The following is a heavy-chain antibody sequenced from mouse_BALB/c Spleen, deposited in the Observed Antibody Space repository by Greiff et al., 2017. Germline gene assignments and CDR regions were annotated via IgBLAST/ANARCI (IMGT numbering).Heavy chain of an antibody. CDR2: IRNKANGYTT. CDR3: ARDKYYGSSIYAMDY. J-gene: IGHJ4*01. D-gene: IGHD1-1*01. Sequence: EVMLVESGGGLVQPGGSLRLSCATSGFTFTDYYMSWVRQPPGKALEWLGFIRNKANGYTTEYSASVKGRFTISRDNSQSILYLQMNTLRAEDSATYYCARDKYYGSSIYAMDYWGQGTSVTVSS. V-gene: IGHV7-3*02. CDR1: GFTFTDYY.